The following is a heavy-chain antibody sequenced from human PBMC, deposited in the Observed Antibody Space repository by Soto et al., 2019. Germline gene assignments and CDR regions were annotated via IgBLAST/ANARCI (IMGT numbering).Heavy chain of an antibody. CDR3: ARDLGAEIVAY. J-gene: IGHJ4*02. CDR2: ISAYNGNT. V-gene: IGHV1-18*01. D-gene: IGHD3-22*01. Sequence: QVQLVQSGAEVKKPGASVKVSCKASGYTFTSYGISWVRQAPGQGLEWMGWISAYNGNTKYAQKLQGRVSMTTDTAKSTACMERRSLRSDDKAVYYWARDLGAEIVAYWGQGTLVTVSS. CDR1: GYTFTSYG.